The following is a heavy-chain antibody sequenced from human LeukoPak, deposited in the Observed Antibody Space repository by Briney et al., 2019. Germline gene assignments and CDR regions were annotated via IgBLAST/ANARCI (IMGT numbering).Heavy chain of an antibody. Sequence: PSETLSLTCTVSGGSISSYYWSWIRQPPGKRLEWIGYIYYSGSTNYNPSLKSRVTISVDTSKNQFSLKLSSATAADTAVYYCARSRGGSYYGFDYWGQGTLVTVSS. CDR1: GGSISSYY. CDR3: ARSRGGSYYGFDY. D-gene: IGHD3-22*01. V-gene: IGHV4-59*01. CDR2: IYYSGST. J-gene: IGHJ4*02.